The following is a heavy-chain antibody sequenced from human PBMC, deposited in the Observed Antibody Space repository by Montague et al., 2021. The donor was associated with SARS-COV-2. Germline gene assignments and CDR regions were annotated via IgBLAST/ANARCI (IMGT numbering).Heavy chain of an antibody. J-gene: IGHJ6*02. CDR2: IYYTEST. CDR1: GGSISSSSYY. CDR3: ARDTRIAMLVVVTRYGLDV. D-gene: IGHD3-22*01. V-gene: IGHV4-39*07. Sequence: SETLSLTCTVSGGSISSSSYYWGWVRQPPGKGLEWIGSIYYTESTYYNPSLKSRVTISVDTSKNQFSLKLSFVTAADTAVYYCARDTRIAMLVVVTRYGLDVWGQGTTVTVSS.